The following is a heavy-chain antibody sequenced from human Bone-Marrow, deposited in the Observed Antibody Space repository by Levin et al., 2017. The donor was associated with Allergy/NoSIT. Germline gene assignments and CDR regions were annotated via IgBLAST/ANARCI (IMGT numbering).Heavy chain of an antibody. V-gene: IGHV4-39*07. CDR3: ASWVAGWFDY. CDR1: GGSISSSTYY. D-gene: IGHD1-14*01. J-gene: IGHJ4*02. CDR2: IYYSGST. Sequence: SETLSLTCTVSGGSISSSTYYWGRIRQPPGKGLEWIGSIYYSGSTYCNPSLKSRVTISVDTSKNQFSLKLSYVTAADTAVYYCASWVAGWFDYWGQGTLVAVSS.